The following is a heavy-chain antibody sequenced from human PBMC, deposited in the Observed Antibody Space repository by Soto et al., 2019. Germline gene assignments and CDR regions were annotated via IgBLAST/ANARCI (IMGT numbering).Heavy chain of an antibody. J-gene: IGHJ5*02. V-gene: IGHV1-69*13. D-gene: IGHD2-15*01. CDR2: IIPIFGTA. Sequence: ASVKVSCKASGGTFSSYAISWVRQAPGQGLEWMGGIIPIFGTANYAQKFQGRVTITADESTSTAYMELSSLRSEDTAVYYCARDVGYCSGGSCPPAWFDPWGQGTPVTVSS. CDR1: GGTFSSYA. CDR3: ARDVGYCSGGSCPPAWFDP.